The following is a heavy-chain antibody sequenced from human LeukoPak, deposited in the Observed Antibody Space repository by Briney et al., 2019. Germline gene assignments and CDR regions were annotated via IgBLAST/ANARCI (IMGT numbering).Heavy chain of an antibody. J-gene: IGHJ4*02. CDR2: IYTNAST. CDR1: GGSISTGTYY. Sequence: TSETLSLTCTVSGGSISTGTYYWSWIRQSAGKGLEWIGRIYTNASTGYNPSLKSRVTISLDTSKNQFSLRLSSVTATDTAVYYCARLGVGTGHWGQGTLVTVSS. D-gene: IGHD1/OR15-1a*01. CDR3: ARLGVGTGH. V-gene: IGHV4-61*02.